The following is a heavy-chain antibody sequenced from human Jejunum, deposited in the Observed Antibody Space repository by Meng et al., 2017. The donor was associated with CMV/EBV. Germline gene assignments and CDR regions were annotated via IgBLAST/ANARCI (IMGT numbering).Heavy chain of an antibody. CDR3: ARQNYHYWSDYSVFLDL. V-gene: IGHV3-48*03. J-gene: IGHJ4*02. Sequence: SVSTYEMSWVRQAPGKGLEWVSYIGGGNTTIHADSVKGRFTVSRDNAKNSLYLQMNSLSAEDTAVYFCARQNYHYWSDYSVFLDLWGQGALVTVSS. CDR2: IGGGNTT. D-gene: IGHD3-3*01. CDR1: SVSTYE.